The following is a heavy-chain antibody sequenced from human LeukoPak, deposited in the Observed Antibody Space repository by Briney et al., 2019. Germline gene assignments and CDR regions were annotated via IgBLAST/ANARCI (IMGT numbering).Heavy chain of an antibody. CDR2: ISYDGSNK. Sequence: QPGRSLRLSCAASGFTFSSYGMHWVRQAPGKGLEWVAVISYDGSNKYYADSVKGRFTISRDNSKNTLYLQMNSLRAEDTAVYYCAKDRYDSSGSDYWGQGTLVTVSS. CDR1: GFTFSSYG. D-gene: IGHD3-22*01. CDR3: AKDRYDSSGSDY. J-gene: IGHJ4*02. V-gene: IGHV3-30*18.